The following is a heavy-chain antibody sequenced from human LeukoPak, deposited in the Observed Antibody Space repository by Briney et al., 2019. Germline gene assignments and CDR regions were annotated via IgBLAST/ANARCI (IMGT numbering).Heavy chain of an antibody. CDR1: GGSISSYY. CDR2: IYTSGST. J-gene: IGHJ5*02. V-gene: IGHV4-4*09. D-gene: IGHD1-26*01. Sequence: SETRSLTCTVSGGSISSYYWSWIRQPPGKGLEWIGYIYTSGSTNYNPSLKSRVTISVDTSKNQFSLKLSSVTAADTAVYYCARLARGAFDPWGQGTLVTVSS. CDR3: ARLARGAFDP.